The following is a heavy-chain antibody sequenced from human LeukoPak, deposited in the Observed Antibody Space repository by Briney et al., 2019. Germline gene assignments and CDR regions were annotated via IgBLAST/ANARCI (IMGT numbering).Heavy chain of an antibody. CDR1: GGSISSDY. J-gene: IGHJ4*02. D-gene: IGHD3-22*01. V-gene: IGHV4-59*12. CDR3: ARINYFDSSGYFSGDY. Sequence: SETLSLTCTVSGGSISSDYWSWIRQPPGKGLEWIGYMYYSGSTNYNPSLKSRVTISVDTSKNQFSLKLSSVTAADTAVYYCARINYFDSSGYFSGDYWGQGTLVTVSS. CDR2: MYYSGST.